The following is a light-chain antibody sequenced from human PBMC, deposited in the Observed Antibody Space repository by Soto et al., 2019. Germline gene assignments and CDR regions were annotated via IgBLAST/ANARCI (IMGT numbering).Light chain of an antibody. CDR3: SSYTNSGTLYV. V-gene: IGLV2-14*03. CDR1: SSDVGGYNY. Sequence: QSVLTQPASVSGSPGQSITISCTGTSSDVGGYNYVSWYQQHPGKAPKVIIYDVSNRPSGVSNRFSGSKSGNAASLTISGLQAEDEADYHCSSYTNSGTLYVFGTGTKLTVL. J-gene: IGLJ1*01. CDR2: DVS.